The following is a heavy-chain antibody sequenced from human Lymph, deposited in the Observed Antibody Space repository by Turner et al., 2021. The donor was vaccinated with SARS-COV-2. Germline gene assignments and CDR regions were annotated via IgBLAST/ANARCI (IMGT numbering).Heavy chain of an antibody. CDR1: GFTFSNYG. J-gene: IGHJ3*02. Sequence: QVQLVESGGGVVQPWRSLRLSCSASGFTFSNYGIHWVRQAPGKGLEWVAVIWYDGSNKYYADSVKGRFTISRDNSKNTLYLQMNSLRAEDTAVYYCAREGYFYDTSRAFDIWGQGTMVTVSS. CDR3: AREGYFYDTSRAFDI. D-gene: IGHD3-22*01. V-gene: IGHV3-33*01. CDR2: IWYDGSNK.